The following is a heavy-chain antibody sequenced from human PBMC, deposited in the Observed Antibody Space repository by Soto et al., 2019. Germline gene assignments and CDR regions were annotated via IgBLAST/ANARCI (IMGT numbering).Heavy chain of an antibody. CDR2: INHSGSA. J-gene: IGHJ6*04. D-gene: IGHD2-2*01. CDR1: GGSINSGGYI. V-gene: IGHV4-39*07. Sequence: SETLSLTCTVSGGSINSGGYIWTWIRQTPGKGLQWIGQINHSGSANYNPSLKSRVTISVHTSNSQFSLELSSVTAADTAVYYGGRGLGLRVPEDVGGKGTTVTVSS. CDR3: GRGLGLRVPEDV.